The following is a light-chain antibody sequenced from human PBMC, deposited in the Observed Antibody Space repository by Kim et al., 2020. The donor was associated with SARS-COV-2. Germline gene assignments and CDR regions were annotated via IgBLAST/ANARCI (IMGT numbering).Light chain of an antibody. CDR3: QQSYGFPWT. J-gene: IGKJ1*01. Sequence: ASGVDTVTLTCRASQGVSNSLAWYQHKPGKAPKLLVYGESRLQSGVPSRFSGSGSGTDYTLTISSLQPEDLGTFYCQQSYGFPWTFGQGTKVDIK. CDR2: GES. V-gene: IGKV1-NL1*01. CDR1: QGVSNS.